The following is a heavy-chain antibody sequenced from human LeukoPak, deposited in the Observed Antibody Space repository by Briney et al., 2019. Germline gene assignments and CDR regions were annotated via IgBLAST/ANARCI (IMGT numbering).Heavy chain of an antibody. D-gene: IGHD7-27*01. CDR3: ARSPTGAFDI. CDR1: GYTFTSYD. CDR2: MNPNSGKT. J-gene: IGHJ3*02. Sequence: ASVTVSFKASGYTFTSYDINWVRQAPGQGPEWMGWMNPNSGKTGYAQKFQGRVTMTWDTSIRTAYMDLSSLRSEDTAVYYCARSPTGAFDIWGQGTMVTVSS. V-gene: IGHV1-8*01.